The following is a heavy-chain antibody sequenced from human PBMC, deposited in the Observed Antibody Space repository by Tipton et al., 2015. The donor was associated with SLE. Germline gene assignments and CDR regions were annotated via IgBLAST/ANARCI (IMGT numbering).Heavy chain of an antibody. J-gene: IGHJ1*01. CDR3: ARGLEGSGGSSYFQH. CDR1: GFTFDDYG. V-gene: IGHV3-20*04. Sequence: GSLRLSCAASGFTFDDYGMSWVRQAPGKGLEWVSGINWNGGSTGYADSVKGRFTISRDNAKNSLYLQMNSLRAEDTALYYCARGLEGSGGSSYFQHWGQGTLVTVSS. D-gene: IGHD2-15*01. CDR2: INWNGGST.